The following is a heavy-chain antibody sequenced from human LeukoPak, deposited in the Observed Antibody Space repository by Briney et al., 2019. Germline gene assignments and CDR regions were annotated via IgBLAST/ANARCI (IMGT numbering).Heavy chain of an antibody. CDR1: AASISRYY. CDR2: IYYSGST. Sequence: SETLSLTCTVSAASISRYYWSWIRQPPGKGLEWLEYIYYSGSTNYNPSLKSRVTISVDTSKNQFSLKLSSVTAADTAVYYCARDGVLGGLFVWDYWGQGTLVTVSS. CDR3: ARDGVLGGLFVWDY. D-gene: IGHD3-16*01. J-gene: IGHJ4*02. V-gene: IGHV4-59*01.